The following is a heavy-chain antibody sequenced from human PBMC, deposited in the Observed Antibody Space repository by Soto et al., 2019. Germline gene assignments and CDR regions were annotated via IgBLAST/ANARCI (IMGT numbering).Heavy chain of an antibody. J-gene: IGHJ6*02. V-gene: IGHV1-69*13. CDR1: GGTFSSYA. D-gene: IGHD6-6*01. CDR3: ARGAPTEYSSSSGPYYYYYGMDV. CDR2: IIPIFGTA. Sequence: ASVKVSCKASGGTFSSYAISWVRQAPGQGLEWMGGIIPIFGTANYAQKFQGRVTITADESTSTAYMELSSLRSEDTAVYYCARGAPTEYSSSSGPYYYYYGMDVWGQGTTVTVSS.